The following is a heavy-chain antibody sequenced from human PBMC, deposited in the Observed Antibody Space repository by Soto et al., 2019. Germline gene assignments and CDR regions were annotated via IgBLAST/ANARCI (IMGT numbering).Heavy chain of an antibody. Sequence: GGSLRLSCTASGFSFNTYSMNWVRQAPGKGLEWISYISSDSKTIDYSDSVRGRFTISRDSARNSLYLQMKSLRAEDTAVYYCARDRFGRFQRSGGACYDFWGQGTRVTVSS. CDR2: ISSDSKTI. V-gene: IGHV3-48*01. J-gene: IGHJ4*02. CDR3: ARDRFGRFQRSGGACYDF. CDR1: GFSFNTYS. D-gene: IGHD2-15*01.